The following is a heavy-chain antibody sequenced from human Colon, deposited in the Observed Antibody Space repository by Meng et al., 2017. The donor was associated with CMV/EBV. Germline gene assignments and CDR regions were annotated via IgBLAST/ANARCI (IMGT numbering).Heavy chain of an antibody. CDR2: IGTSDSTT. CDR1: GFNFGDYY. D-gene: IGHD3-16*01. J-gene: IGHJ4*02. V-gene: IGHV3-11*01. CDR3: ARGGEMNHDH. Sequence: GGSLRLSCAASGFNFGDYYMSWIRQAPGKELEWVSMIGTSDSTTYYADSVKGRFTISRDNAKNSLDLQMNSLRADDTAVYYCARGGEMNHDHWGQGRLVTVSS.